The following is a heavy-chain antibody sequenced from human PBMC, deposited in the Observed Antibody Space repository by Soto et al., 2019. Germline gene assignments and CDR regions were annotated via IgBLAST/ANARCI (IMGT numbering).Heavy chain of an antibody. CDR3: ARGMSYGDYGYNLRYGMDV. Sequence: QVQLQESGPGLVKPSGTLSLTCAVSGGSISSSNWWSWVRQPPGKGLEWIGEIYHSGSTNYNPSLKRRVTITVDKAKNQFSLKLSSVTAADTAVYYCARGMSYGDYGYNLRYGMDVWGQGTTVTVSS. CDR2: IYHSGST. CDR1: GGSISSSNW. J-gene: IGHJ6*02. D-gene: IGHD4-17*01. V-gene: IGHV4-4*02.